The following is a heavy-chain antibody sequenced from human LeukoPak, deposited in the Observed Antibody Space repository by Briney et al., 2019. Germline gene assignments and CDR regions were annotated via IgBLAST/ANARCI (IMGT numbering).Heavy chain of an antibody. D-gene: IGHD3-22*01. CDR3: TTDRGYYYDSSGYYSADY. V-gene: IGHV3-15*01. J-gene: IGHJ4*02. CDR1: GFTFSNAW. Sequence: GGSLRLSCAASGFTFSNAWMSWVRQAPGKGLEWVGRIKSKTDGGTTDYAAPVKGRFTISRDDSKNTLYLQMNSLKTEDTAVYYCTTDRGYYYDSSGYYSADYWGQGTLVTVSS. CDR2: IKSKTDGGTT.